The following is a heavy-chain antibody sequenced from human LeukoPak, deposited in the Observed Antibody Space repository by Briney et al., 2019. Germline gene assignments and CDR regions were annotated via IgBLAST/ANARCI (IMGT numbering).Heavy chain of an antibody. J-gene: IGHJ6*03. CDR2: IYTSGST. D-gene: IGHD6-19*01. CDR3: ARVAVAGTRNYYYYMDV. CDR1: GGSISSYY. Sequence: SETLSLTCTVSGGSISSYYWSWIRQPAGKGLEWIGRIYTSGSTNYNPSLKRRVTISVDTSKNQFSLKLSSVTAADTAVYYCARVAVAGTRNYYYYMDVWGKGTTVTVSS. V-gene: IGHV4-4*07.